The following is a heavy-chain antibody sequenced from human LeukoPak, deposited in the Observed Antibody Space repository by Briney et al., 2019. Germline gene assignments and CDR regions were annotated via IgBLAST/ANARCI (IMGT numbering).Heavy chain of an antibody. CDR1: GYTFSNYG. Sequence: ASVKVSCKASGYTFSNYGMSWVRQAPGHGLEWMGWISGFNGHTKYSQKSQGRVTMTTDTSTSTAYMELRSLRSDDTAVYYCARDNPLMGASDYWGQGTLVTVSS. J-gene: IGHJ4*02. D-gene: IGHD1-26*01. V-gene: IGHV1-18*04. CDR3: ARDNPLMGASDY. CDR2: ISGFNGHT.